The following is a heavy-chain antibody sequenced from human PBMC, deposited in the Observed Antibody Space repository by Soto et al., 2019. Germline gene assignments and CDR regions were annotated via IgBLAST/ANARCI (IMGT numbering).Heavy chain of an antibody. CDR3: TTFKNHEEV. CDR2: IKSKTDGGTA. Sequence: CVSLRLSWSAARFSLRNSCMSWARQLPGKGLEWFGHIKSKTDGGTADYSTRVKGTFTSSRNYSKNTLHLQMNSLKTEDTAMFCRTTFKNHEEVWGQGTTVTAS. CDR1: RFSLRNSC. J-gene: IGHJ6*02. V-gene: IGHV3-15*01.